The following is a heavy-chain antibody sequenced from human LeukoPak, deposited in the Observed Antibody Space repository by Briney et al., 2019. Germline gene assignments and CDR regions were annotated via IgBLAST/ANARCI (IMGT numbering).Heavy chain of an antibody. CDR1: GYTLTELS. Sequence: ASVKVSCKVSGYTLTELSMHWVRQAPGKGLEWMGGFDPEDGETIYAQKFQGRVTMTRNTSISTAYMELSSLRSEDTAVYYCARSSGGYFDYWGQGTLVTVSS. CDR2: FDPEDGET. J-gene: IGHJ4*02. CDR3: ARSSGGYFDY. D-gene: IGHD3-10*01. V-gene: IGHV1-24*01.